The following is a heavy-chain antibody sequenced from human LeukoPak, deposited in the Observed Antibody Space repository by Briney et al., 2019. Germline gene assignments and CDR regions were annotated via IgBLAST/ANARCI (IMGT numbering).Heavy chain of an antibody. J-gene: IGHJ4*02. D-gene: IGHD5-18*01. CDR2: IYHSGST. V-gene: IGHV4-38-2*01. Sequence: SETLSLTCAASGYSISSGFYWGWIRQPPGKGLEWIGSIYHSGSTYYNPSLKSRVTVSADTSKNQFSLKLSSVTAADTAVYYCARLGWLQDYWGQGTLVTVSS. CDR1: GYSISSGFY. CDR3: ARLGWLQDY.